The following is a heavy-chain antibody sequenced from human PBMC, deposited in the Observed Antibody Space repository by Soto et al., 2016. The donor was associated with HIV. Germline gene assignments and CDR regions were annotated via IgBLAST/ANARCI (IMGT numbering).Heavy chain of an antibody. D-gene: IGHD3-16*01. CDR2: NYNGGTT. V-gene: IGHV3-66*04. Sequence: EVQVVESGGGLVQPGGSLRLSCAASGFAVSDYYMIWVRQAPGKGLEWVSVNYNGGTTYYADSLKGRFTMSRDNSKNTVYLQMNSLRVEDTALYYCARPSNPALWEGFDIWGQGTMVSVSS. CDR3: ARPSNPALWEGFDI. J-gene: IGHJ3*02. CDR1: GFAVSDYY.